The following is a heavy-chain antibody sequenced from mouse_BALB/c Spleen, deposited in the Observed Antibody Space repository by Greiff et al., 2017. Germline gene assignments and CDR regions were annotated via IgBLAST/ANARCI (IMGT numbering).Heavy chain of an antibody. CDR1: GYSITSDYA. CDR3: ARDGNYVKYFDY. CDR2: ISYSGST. Sequence: VQLKESGPGLVKPSQSLSLTCTVTGYSITSDYAWNWIRQFPGNKLEWMGYISYSGSTSYNPSLKSRISITRDTSKNQFFLQLNSVTTEDTATYYCARDGNYVKYFDYWGQGTTLTVSS. D-gene: IGHD2-1*01. J-gene: IGHJ2*01. V-gene: IGHV3-2*02.